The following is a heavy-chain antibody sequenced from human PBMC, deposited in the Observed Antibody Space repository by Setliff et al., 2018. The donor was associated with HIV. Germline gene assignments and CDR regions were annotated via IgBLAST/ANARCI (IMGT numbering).Heavy chain of an antibody. D-gene: IGHD6-6*01. CDR3: ARQKASEYSSSFWFDP. CDR2: FIPMFGIT. J-gene: IGHJ5*02. V-gene: IGHV1-69*13. Sequence: SVKVSCKASGGTLSTSAIGWLRQAPGQGLGWMGGFIPMFGITQYAPKFQGSVTITADESTSTVYMELNSLRSEDTAVYYCARQKASEYSSSFWFDPWGQGTLVTVPS. CDR1: GGTLSTSA.